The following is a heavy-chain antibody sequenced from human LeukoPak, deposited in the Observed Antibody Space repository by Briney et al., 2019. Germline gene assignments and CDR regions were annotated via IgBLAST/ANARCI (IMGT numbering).Heavy chain of an antibody. D-gene: IGHD6-19*01. J-gene: IGHJ6*02. CDR2: MNPNSGNT. CDR3: ASPVGSGWYDYYYYGMDV. V-gene: IGHV1-8*01. Sequence: ASVKVSCKASGYTFTSYDINWVRQATGQGLEWMGWMNPNSGNTGYAQKFQGRVTMTRNTSISTAYMELSSLRSEDTAVYYCASPVGSGWYDYYYYGMDVWGQGTTVTVSS. CDR1: GYTFTSYD.